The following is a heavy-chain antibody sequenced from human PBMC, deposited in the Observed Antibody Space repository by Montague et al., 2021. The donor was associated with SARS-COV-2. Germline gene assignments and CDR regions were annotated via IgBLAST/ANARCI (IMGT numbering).Heavy chain of an antibody. CDR2: VCRRVST. V-gene: IGHV4-34*01. Sequence: SETRSLTCAVDRHCGVGELWRWTEEHPCEGQSPMGDVCRRVSTKYNPSLKSRVTISVDTSKNQFSLKLSSVTAADTAVYYCARVRYYGSGTSLGMDVWGQGTTVTVSS. J-gene: IGHJ6*02. CDR1: RHCGVGEL. D-gene: IGHD3-10*01. CDR3: ARVRYYGSGTSLGMDV.